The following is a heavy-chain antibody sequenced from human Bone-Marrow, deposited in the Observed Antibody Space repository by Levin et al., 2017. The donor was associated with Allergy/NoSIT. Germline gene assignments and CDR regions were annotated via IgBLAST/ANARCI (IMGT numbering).Heavy chain of an antibody. CDR1: GFSLTTPGGS. CDR2: IDWDEEK. J-gene: IGHJ4*02. D-gene: IGHD1-26*01. CDR3: ARKYGAGYYRPGCFDF. Sequence: SGPTLVKPTQTLTLTCTFSGFSLTTPGGSVSWIRQPPGKAPEWLARIDWDEEKDDRRSLQSRLTISKDTSKNQVVLTMTDMDPVDTAPYYCARKYGAGYYRPGCFDFWGPGTLVPVSS. V-gene: IGHV2-70*11.